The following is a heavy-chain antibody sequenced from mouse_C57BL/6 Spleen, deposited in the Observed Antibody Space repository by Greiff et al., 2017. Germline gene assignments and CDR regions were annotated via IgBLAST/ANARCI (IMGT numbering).Heavy chain of an antibody. D-gene: IGHD1-1*01. J-gene: IGHJ2*01. CDR2: IDPSDSYT. CDR1: GYTFTSYW. Sequence: QVQLEQPGAELVRPGTSVTLSCKASGYTFTSYWMHWVKQRPGQGLEWIGVIDPSDSYTNYNQKFKGKATLTVDTSSSTAYMQLSSLTSEDSAVYYCARDYGSSYGFDYWGQGTTLTVSS. V-gene: IGHV1-59*01. CDR3: ARDYGSSYGFDY.